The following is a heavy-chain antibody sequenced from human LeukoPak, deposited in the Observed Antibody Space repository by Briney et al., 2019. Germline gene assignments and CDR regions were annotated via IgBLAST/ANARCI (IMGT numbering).Heavy chain of an antibody. Sequence: GASVKVSCKASGYTFTDYYIHWARQAPGQGLEWMGWINPNSGGTNYAQKFQGRVTITADESTSTAYMELSSLRSEDTAVYYCARGVLGYCSSTSCRYYYYYYMDVWGKGTTVTVSS. CDR1: GYTFTDYY. D-gene: IGHD2-2*01. J-gene: IGHJ6*03. CDR3: ARGVLGYCSSTSCRYYYYYYMDV. V-gene: IGHV1-2*02. CDR2: INPNSGGT.